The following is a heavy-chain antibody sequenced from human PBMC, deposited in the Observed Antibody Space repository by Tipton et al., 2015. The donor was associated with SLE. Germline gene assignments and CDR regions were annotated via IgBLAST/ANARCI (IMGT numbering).Heavy chain of an antibody. J-gene: IGHJ3*02. CDR2: IRNGGGKSDGKT. V-gene: IGHV3-23*01. CDR3: AKGKRTIYDHDAFDI. Sequence: GSLRLSCTATGFSFTHYAMTWVRQAPGKGLEWVSTIRNGGGKSDGKTYYAESVRGRFTISRDTSKNTMYLQMGSLRAEDTALYYCAKGKRTIYDHDAFDIWGQGTVVTVSS. CDR1: GFSFTHYA. D-gene: IGHD3-3*01.